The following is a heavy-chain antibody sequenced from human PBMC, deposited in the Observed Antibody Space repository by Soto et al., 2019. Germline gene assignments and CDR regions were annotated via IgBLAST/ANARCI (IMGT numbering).Heavy chain of an antibody. J-gene: IGHJ4*02. Sequence: PSETLSLTCTVSGGSISSYYWSWIRQPAGKGLEWIGRIYTSGSTNYNPSLKSRVTMSVDTSKNQFSLKLSSVTAADTAVYYCARGGGYYYDNSGYPTWYYFDYWGQGSLVTSPQ. V-gene: IGHV4-4*07. CDR3: ARGGGYYYDNSGYPTWYYFDY. D-gene: IGHD3-22*01. CDR1: GGSISSYY. CDR2: IYTSGST.